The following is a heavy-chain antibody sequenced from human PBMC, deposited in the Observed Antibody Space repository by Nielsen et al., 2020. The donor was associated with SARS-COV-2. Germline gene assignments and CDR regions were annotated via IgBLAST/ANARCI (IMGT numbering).Heavy chain of an antibody. CDR3: ARLYSGYDYYYGMDV. CDR2: IYYSGST. CDR1: GGSISSGSYY. Sequence: SETLSLTCTVSGGSISSGSYYWGWIRQPPGKGLEWIGSIYYSGSTYYNPSLKSRVTISVDTSKNQFSLKLSSVTAADTAVYYCARLYSGYDYYYGMDVWGQGTTVTVS. D-gene: IGHD5-12*01. V-gene: IGHV4-39*01. J-gene: IGHJ6*02.